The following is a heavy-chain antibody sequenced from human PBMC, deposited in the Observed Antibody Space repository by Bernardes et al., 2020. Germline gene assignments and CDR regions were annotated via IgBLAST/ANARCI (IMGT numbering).Heavy chain of an antibody. V-gene: IGHV3-15*01. CDR1: GFTFSNAW. CDR3: TTGALGSGQYYYFHGMDV. J-gene: IGHJ6*02. Sequence: GGSLRLSCAASGFTFSNAWMNWVRQAPGKGLEWVGRIKSKTEGGTTDYAAPVKGRFTISRDDSKTTLYLQMNSLKTEDTAMYYCTTGALGSGQYYYFHGMDVWGQGTTVTVAS. D-gene: IGHD4-4*01. CDR2: IKSKTEGGTT.